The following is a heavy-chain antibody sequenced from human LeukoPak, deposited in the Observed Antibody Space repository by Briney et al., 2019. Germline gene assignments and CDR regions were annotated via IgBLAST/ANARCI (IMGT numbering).Heavy chain of an antibody. V-gene: IGHV4-59*06. Sequence: SETLSLTCTVSGGSISSYYWSWIRQHPGKGLEWIGYIYYSGSTYYNPSLKSRVTISVDTSKNQFSLKLSSVTAADTAVYYCASLDQLDDAFDIWGQGTMVTVSS. J-gene: IGHJ3*02. CDR1: GGSISSYY. D-gene: IGHD2-2*01. CDR3: ASLDQLDDAFDI. CDR2: IYYSGST.